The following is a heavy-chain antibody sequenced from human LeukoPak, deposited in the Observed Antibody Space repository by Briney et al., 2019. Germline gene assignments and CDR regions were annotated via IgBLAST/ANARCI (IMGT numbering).Heavy chain of an antibody. D-gene: IGHD3-9*01. Sequence: SETLSLTCAVYGGSFSDYYWTWIRQTPGKGLEWIGEVNHSGNTNYNPSLKSRVTISVDTSKNQFSLNLRSVTAADTAVYYCATIRGEFRYSMDVWGKGTTVTISS. CDR3: ATIRGEFRYSMDV. CDR1: GGSFSDYY. V-gene: IGHV4-34*01. J-gene: IGHJ6*03. CDR2: VNHSGNT.